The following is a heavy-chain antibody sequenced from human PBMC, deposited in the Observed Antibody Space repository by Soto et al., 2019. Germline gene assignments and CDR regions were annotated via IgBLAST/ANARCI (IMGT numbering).Heavy chain of an antibody. Sequence: PGGSLRLSCAASGFTFSSYGMHWVRQAPGKGLEWVSVIWYDGSNKDYADSVKGRFTISRDNSKNTLYLQMNSLRAEDTAVYYCARVQTGKGSLDYWGQGTLVTVSS. J-gene: IGHJ4*02. CDR3: ARVQTGKGSLDY. V-gene: IGHV3-33*01. CDR2: IWYDGSNK. D-gene: IGHD1-1*01. CDR1: GFTFSSYG.